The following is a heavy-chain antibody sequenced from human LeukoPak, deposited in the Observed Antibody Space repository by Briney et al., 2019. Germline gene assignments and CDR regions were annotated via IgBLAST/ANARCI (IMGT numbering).Heavy chain of an antibody. Sequence: SVKVSCKASGFTFTSSAVQCVRQARGQRLEWIGWIVVGSGNTNYAQKFQERVTITRDMSTSTAYMELSSLRSEDTAVYYCAASPDYYDSSGYSYYFDYWGQGTLVTVSS. CDR1: GFTFTSSA. V-gene: IGHV1-58*01. J-gene: IGHJ4*02. CDR2: IVVGSGNT. D-gene: IGHD3-22*01. CDR3: AASPDYYDSSGYSYYFDY.